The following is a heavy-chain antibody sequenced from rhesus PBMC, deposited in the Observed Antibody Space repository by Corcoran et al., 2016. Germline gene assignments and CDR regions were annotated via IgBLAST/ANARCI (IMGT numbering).Heavy chain of an antibody. V-gene: IGHV3-58*01. J-gene: IGHJ4*01. Sequence: EAQLMESGGGLVQPGGSLRLSCAASGVTFRDHYMQWGRQAPGKGLEWVGLIRNKADGETTDYALSVKGRVTISRDDSKSITYLQMNNLKTEDTAVYYCARDWATSYFDYWGQGVLVTVSS. CDR2: IRNKADGETT. CDR3: ARDWATSYFDY. CDR1: GVTFRDHY. D-gene: IGHD1-44*02.